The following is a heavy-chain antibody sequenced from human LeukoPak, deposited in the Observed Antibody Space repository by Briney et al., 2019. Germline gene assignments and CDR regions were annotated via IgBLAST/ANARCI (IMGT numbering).Heavy chain of an antibody. Sequence: SETLSLTCSVSGASISSGSKYWGWNRQPPGKTLEWIGSIYSSGSTYYNPSLKSRVTISVDTSKNQFSLKLSSVTAADTAVYYCARVRISEWLLYFDYWGQGTLVTVSS. J-gene: IGHJ4*02. D-gene: IGHD3-3*01. CDR3: ARVRISEWLLYFDY. CDR1: GASISSGSKY. CDR2: IYSSGST. V-gene: IGHV4-39*07.